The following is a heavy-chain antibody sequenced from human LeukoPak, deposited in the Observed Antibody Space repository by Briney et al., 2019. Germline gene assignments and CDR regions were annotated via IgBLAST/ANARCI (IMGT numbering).Heavy chain of an antibody. J-gene: IGHJ6*03. CDR3: ARGRVSSSTWHSTYYNYFYMDV. V-gene: IGHV4-59*01. D-gene: IGHD5-12*01. CDR1: DDSITMYY. CDR2: VDHTGIT. Sequence: PSETLSLTCSVSDDSITMYYWTWIRQPPGKGLEGIGYVDHTGITNFSPSLTGRVSISRDTTKNLFSLRVRSVTAADTAVYFCARGRVSSSTWHSTYYNYFYMDVWGKGTTVTVSS.